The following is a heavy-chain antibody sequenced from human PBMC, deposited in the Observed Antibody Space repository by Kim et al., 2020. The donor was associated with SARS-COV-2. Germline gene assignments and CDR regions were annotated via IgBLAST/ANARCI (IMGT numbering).Heavy chain of an antibody. V-gene: IGHV4-59*01. CDR3: ARDLGYSYGTAFDI. J-gene: IGHJ3*02. D-gene: IGHD5-18*01. CDR1: GGSISSYY. Sequence: SETLSLTCTVSGGSISSYYWSWIRQPPGKGLEWIGYIYYSGSTNYNPSLKSRVTISVDTSKNQFSLKLSSVTAADTAVYYCARDLGYSYGTAFDIWGQGTMVTVSS. CDR2: IYYSGST.